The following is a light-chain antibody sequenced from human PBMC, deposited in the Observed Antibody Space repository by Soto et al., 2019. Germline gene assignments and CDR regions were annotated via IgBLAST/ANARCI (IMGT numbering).Light chain of an antibody. Sequence: IQLTQSPASQSASVGDSVTITCRASQGISRYLSWYQQKTGRAPKLLISAASTLQSGVPARFSGSGSGTDFNLSITSLQPEDFATYYCQQLNTFPVTFGGGTKVDIK. CDR1: QGISRY. CDR2: AAS. V-gene: IGKV1-9*01. J-gene: IGKJ4*01. CDR3: QQLNTFPVT.